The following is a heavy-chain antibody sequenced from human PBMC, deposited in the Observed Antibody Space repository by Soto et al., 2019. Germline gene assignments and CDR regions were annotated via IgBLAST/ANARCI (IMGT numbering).Heavy chain of an antibody. CDR1: GYTFSGYY. J-gene: IGHJ4*02. CDR2: INTLSGDT. Sequence: VASVKVSCKASGYTFSGYYMHWVRQAPGQGLEWMGWINTLSGDTSFPQKFQGRLAMTRDTSIDTAFMEVSRLTSDDTAIYYCARSLLKVILPLGYWGQGXLVTVYS. CDR3: ARSLLKVILPLGY. V-gene: IGHV1-2*02. D-gene: IGHD3-3*02.